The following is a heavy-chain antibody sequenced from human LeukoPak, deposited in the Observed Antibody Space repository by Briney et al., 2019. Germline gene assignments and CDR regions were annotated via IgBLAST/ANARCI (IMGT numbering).Heavy chain of an antibody. CDR2: IYYSGST. J-gene: IGHJ5*02. CDR1: GGSISSYY. Sequence: PSETLSLTCTVSGGSISSYYWSWIRQPPGTGLEWIGYIYYSGSTNYNPSLKSRVTISVDTSKNQFSLKLSSVTAADTAVYYCARMPTAAAGLNWFDPWGQGTLVTVSS. D-gene: IGHD6-13*01. V-gene: IGHV4-59*01. CDR3: ARMPTAAAGLNWFDP.